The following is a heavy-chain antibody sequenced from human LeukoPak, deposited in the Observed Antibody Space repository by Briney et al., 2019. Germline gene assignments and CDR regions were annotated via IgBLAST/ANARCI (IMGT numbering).Heavy chain of an antibody. CDR1: GYTFTGYY. D-gene: IGHD6-13*01. Sequence: GASVKVSCKASGYTFTGYYMHWVRQAPGQGLEWMGWINPNSGGTNYAQKFQGRVTMTRDTSISTAYMELSRLRSDDTAVYYCARAEQQLDGNAFDTWGQGTMVTVSS. CDR3: ARAEQQLDGNAFDT. CDR2: INPNSGGT. J-gene: IGHJ3*02. V-gene: IGHV1-2*02.